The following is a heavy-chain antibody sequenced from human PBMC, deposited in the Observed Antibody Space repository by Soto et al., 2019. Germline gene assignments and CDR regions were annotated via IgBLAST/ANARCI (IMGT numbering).Heavy chain of an antibody. CDR2: IIPLFQTA. J-gene: IGHJ6*02. D-gene: IGHD3-10*01. CDR1: GGTFGNFT. CDR3: AIWSHGNPLYYSGMDV. Sequence: QVQLVQSGAELKKPGSSVKVSCKASGGTFGNFTISWVRQAPGQGLEWMGGIIPLFQTANYALKFQGRVKITADESTSTAYMELNSLRSEDTAVYYCAIWSHGNPLYYSGMDVWGQGTTVIVSS. V-gene: IGHV1-69*01.